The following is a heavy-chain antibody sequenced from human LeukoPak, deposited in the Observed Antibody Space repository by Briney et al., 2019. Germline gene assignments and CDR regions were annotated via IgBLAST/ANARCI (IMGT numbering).Heavy chain of an antibody. CDR3: ARDEAFSAYYYYMDV. Sequence: GGSLRLSCAASGFTFSSYGMHWVRQAPGKGLEWVAFIRYDGSNKYYADSVKGRFTISRDNSKNTLYLQMNSLRAEDTAVYYCARDEAFSAYYYYMDVWGKGTTVTVSS. CDR1: GFTFSSYG. CDR2: IRYDGSNK. V-gene: IGHV3-30*02. D-gene: IGHD6-25*01. J-gene: IGHJ6*03.